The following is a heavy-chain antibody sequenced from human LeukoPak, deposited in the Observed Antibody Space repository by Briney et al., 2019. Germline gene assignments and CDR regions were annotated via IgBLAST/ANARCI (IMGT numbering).Heavy chain of an antibody. Sequence: GGSLRLSCAASGFTFSSYGMHWVRQAPGKGLEWVAVISYDGSNKYYADSVKGRFTISRDNSKNTLYLQMNSLRAEDTAVYYCAKDLGVVAATPGYFDYWGQGTLVTVSS. V-gene: IGHV3-30*18. CDR1: GFTFSSYG. D-gene: IGHD2-15*01. J-gene: IGHJ4*02. CDR3: AKDLGVVAATPGYFDY. CDR2: ISYDGSNK.